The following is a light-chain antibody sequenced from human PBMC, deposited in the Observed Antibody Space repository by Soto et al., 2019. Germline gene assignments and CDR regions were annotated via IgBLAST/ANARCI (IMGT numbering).Light chain of an antibody. V-gene: IGKV1-39*01. J-gene: IGKJ1*01. CDR1: QSIGTY. CDR3: QQTYSAPCT. Sequence: DIQMTQSPPSLSASVGDRVTITCRASQSIGTYLHWYQQKPGKAPELLIYAASSLQSGVPSRFSGSGYGTDFALTIRSLQPEDFATYHCQQTYSAPCTFGQGTKVEIK. CDR2: AAS.